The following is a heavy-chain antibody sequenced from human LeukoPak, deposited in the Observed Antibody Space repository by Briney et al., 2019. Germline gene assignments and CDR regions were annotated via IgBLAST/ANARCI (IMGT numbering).Heavy chain of an antibody. CDR3: ASDNYGMDV. CDR1: GGSFSGYY. J-gene: IGHJ6*02. V-gene: IGHV4-34*01. CDR2: INHGGST. D-gene: IGHD3-9*01. Sequence: PSETLSLTCAVYGGSFSGYYWSWIRQPPGKGLEWIGEINHGGSTNYNPSLKSRVTISVDTSKNQFSLKLSSVTAADTAVYYCASDNYGMDVWGQGTTVTVSS.